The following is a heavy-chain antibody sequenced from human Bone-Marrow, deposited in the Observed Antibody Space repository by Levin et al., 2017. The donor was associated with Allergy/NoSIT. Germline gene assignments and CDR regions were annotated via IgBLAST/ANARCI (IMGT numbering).Heavy chain of an antibody. J-gene: IGHJ4*02. V-gene: IGHV4-4*07. Sequence: SETLSLTCTVSGGSIRSYYWSWIRQPAGKGLKWIGRIFPSGTTSYNPSLKSRVTMSVDTSKNHFSLNLNSVTAADTAVYYCARIGIYRYFDYWGQGTLVTVSS. CDR2: IFPSGTT. CDR1: GGSIRSYY. CDR3: ARIGIYRYFDY. D-gene: IGHD1-14*01.